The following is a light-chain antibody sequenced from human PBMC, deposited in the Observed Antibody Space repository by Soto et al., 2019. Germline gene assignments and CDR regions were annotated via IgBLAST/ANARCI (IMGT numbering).Light chain of an antibody. Sequence: DIQMTQSPSSLSASVGDRVTITCRASQSISSWLAWYQQKPGKAPKLLIYDASSLESGVPSRFSGGGSGTEFTLTISSLQPDDFATYYCQQYNGYPWTFGQGTKVDIK. J-gene: IGKJ1*01. CDR1: QSISSW. CDR3: QQYNGYPWT. V-gene: IGKV1-5*01. CDR2: DAS.